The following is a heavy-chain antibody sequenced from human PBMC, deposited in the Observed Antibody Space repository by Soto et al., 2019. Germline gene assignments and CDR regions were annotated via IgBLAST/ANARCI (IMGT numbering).Heavy chain of an antibody. Sequence: LSLTCXVSGGSITTGGYYWSWIRQLPGKGLEWIGHRYYSESTYYNPSLKSRVSISLDTSKNQFSLKLSFVTAADTAMYYCPRTKCSGGSCYSWSLDYWGQGTPVTVSS. V-gene: IGHV4-31*03. CDR2: RYYSEST. CDR3: PRTKCSGGSCYSWSLDY. J-gene: IGHJ4*02. D-gene: IGHD2-15*01. CDR1: GGSITTGGYY.